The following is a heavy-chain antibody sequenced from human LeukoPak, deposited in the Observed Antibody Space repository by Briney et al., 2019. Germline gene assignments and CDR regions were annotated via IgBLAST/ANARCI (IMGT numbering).Heavy chain of an antibody. CDR3: ARDPYSGNYGSYYYYYMDV. V-gene: IGHV3-21*01. CDR2: ITSSGTYI. J-gene: IGHJ6*03. Sequence: GGSLRLSCAASGFTFNNYNMNWGRQAPGKALEWVSSITSSGTYIFYADSVKGRFTISRDNAKNSLYLQINSLGPEDTAVYFCARDPYSGNYGSYYYYYMDVWGKGTTVTVSS. D-gene: IGHD3-22*01. CDR1: GFTFNNYN.